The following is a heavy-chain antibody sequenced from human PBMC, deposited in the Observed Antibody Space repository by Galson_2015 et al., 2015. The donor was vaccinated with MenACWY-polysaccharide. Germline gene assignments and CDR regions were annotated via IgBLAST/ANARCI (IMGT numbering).Heavy chain of an antibody. D-gene: IGHD6-6*01. Sequence: PALVKPTQTLTLTCTFSGFSLSTSGVGVGWIRQPPGKALEWLALIYWDDVKRYSPSLKSRLTITKDTSKNQVVLTMTNMDPVDTATYYCAQIISAGYSSSSPYWGQGTLVTVSS. V-gene: IGHV2-5*02. CDR2: IYWDDVK. CDR3: AQIISAGYSSSSPY. J-gene: IGHJ4*02. CDR1: GFSLSTSGVG.